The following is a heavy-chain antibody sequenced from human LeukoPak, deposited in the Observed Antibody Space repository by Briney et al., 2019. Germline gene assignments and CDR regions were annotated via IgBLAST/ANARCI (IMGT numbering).Heavy chain of an antibody. CDR2: NSAYNGNT. Sequence: ASVKVSCKASGYTFTSYGISWVRQAPGQGLEWMGWNSAYNGNTNYAQKLQGRVTMATDTSTSTAYMELRSLRSDDTAVYYCARVQSANTAMAYYYYGMDVWGQGTTVTVSS. D-gene: IGHD5-18*01. J-gene: IGHJ6*02. CDR3: ARVQSANTAMAYYYYGMDV. V-gene: IGHV1-18*01. CDR1: GYTFTSYG.